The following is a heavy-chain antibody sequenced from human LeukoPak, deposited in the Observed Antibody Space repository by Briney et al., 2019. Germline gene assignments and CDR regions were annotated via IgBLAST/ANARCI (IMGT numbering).Heavy chain of an antibody. Sequence: GGSLRLSCAASGFTFGSSGMHWVRQAPGKGLEWVAFIRYGGSHKYYADSVKGRFTISRDNSKNTLYLQMNSLRAEDTAVYYCAKDIQLWLRYGPDYWGQGTLVTVSS. CDR1: GFTFGSSG. V-gene: IGHV3-30*02. CDR3: AKDIQLWLRYGPDY. J-gene: IGHJ4*02. CDR2: IRYGGSHK. D-gene: IGHD5-18*01.